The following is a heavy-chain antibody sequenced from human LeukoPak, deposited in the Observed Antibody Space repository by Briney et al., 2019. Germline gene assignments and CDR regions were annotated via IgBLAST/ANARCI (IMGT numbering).Heavy chain of an antibody. J-gene: IGHJ6*02. V-gene: IGHV3-23*01. Sequence: GGSLRLSCAASGFTFSSYAMSWVRQAPGKGLEWVSSISGNGGSTYYADSVKGRFTISRDNSKNTLYLQMNSLSAEDTAVYYCAKDLSPLYYYYGMDVWGQGTTVTVSS. CDR3: AKDLSPLYYYYGMDV. CDR2: ISGNGGST. CDR1: GFTFSSYA.